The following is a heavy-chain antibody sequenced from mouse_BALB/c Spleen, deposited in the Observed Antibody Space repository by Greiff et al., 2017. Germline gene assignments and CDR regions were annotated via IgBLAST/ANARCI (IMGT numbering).Heavy chain of an antibody. D-gene: IGHD2-3*01. J-gene: IGHJ2*01. Sequence: EVQLQESGGGLVQPGGSLKLSCAASGFTFSSYTMPWVRQTPEKRLEWVAYISNGGGSTYYPDTVKGRSTISRDKAKNTQYLEMSSLKSEDTAMYYCARQHDGDCYFGCWGQGTTLRVSS. CDR1: GFTFSSYT. CDR2: ISNGGGST. CDR3: ARQHDGDCYFGC. V-gene: IGHV5-12-2*01.